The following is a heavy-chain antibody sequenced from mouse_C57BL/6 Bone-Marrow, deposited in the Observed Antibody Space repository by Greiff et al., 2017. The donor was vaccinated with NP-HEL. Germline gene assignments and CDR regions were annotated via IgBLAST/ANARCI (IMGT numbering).Heavy chain of an antibody. CDR3: ARHEWVTTVVATPYFDY. D-gene: IGHD1-1*01. CDR2: FYPGSGSI. Sequence: VKLQESGAELVKPGASVKLSCKASGYTFTEYTIHWVKQRSGQGLEWIGWFYPGSGSIKYNEKFKDKATLTADKSSSTVYMELSRLTSEDSAVYFCARHEWVTTVVATPYFDYWGQGTTLTVSS. J-gene: IGHJ2*01. CDR1: GYTFTEYT. V-gene: IGHV1-62-2*01.